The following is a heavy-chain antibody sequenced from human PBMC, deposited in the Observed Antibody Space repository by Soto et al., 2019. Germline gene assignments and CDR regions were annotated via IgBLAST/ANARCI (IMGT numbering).Heavy chain of an antibody. CDR3: AHTQFKYCGGDCYLDY. V-gene: IGHV2-5*02. CDR2: IYWDDDK. D-gene: IGHD2-21*02. J-gene: IGHJ4*02. CDR1: GFSLSTSGVG. Sequence: SGPTLVNPTQTLTLTCTFSGFSLSTSGVGVGWIRQPPGKALEWLALIYWDDDKRYSPSLKSRLTITKDTSKNQVVLTMTNMDPVDTATYYXAHTQFKYCGGDCYLDYWGQGTLVTVSS.